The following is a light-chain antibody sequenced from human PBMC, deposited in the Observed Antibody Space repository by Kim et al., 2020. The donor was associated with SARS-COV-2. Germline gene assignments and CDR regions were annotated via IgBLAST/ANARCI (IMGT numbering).Light chain of an antibody. Sequence: DIVMTQSPDSLAVSLGERATLNCKSSQTVLYNSNNKNYLAWYQHKPGQAPKLLIYWASIRESGVSDRFSGSGSETDFTLTISSLQAEDVAVYYCQQYYSTPPSFGQGTKLEIK. V-gene: IGKV4-1*01. J-gene: IGKJ2*03. CDR2: WAS. CDR1: QTVLYNSNNKNY. CDR3: QQYYSTPPS.